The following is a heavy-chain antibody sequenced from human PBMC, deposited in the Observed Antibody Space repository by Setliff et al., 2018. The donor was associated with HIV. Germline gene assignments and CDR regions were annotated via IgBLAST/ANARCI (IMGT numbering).Heavy chain of an antibody. V-gene: IGHV4-4*02. Sequence: SETLSLTCAVSGGSISSSNWWSWVRQPPGKGLEWIGEIYHGGSPNYNPPLKSRATISEDQSKNQFALKLAPVTAADTAVYYCASGEPYYYDSTGYSGNYFDYWGQGTLVTVSS. J-gene: IGHJ4*02. CDR1: GGSISSSNW. D-gene: IGHD3-22*01. CDR3: ASGEPYYYDSTGYSGNYFDY. CDR2: IYHGGSP.